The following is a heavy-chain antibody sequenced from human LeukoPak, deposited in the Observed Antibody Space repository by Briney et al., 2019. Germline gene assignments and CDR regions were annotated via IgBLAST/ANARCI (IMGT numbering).Heavy chain of an antibody. Sequence: PSETLSLTCTVSGGSISSSSYYWGWIRQPPGEGLEWIGSIYYSGSTYYNPSLKSRVTISVDTSKNQFSLKLSSVTAADTAVYYCARRGVYYYGSGSYRLFDYWGQGTLVTVSS. D-gene: IGHD3-10*01. CDR1: GGSISSSSYY. J-gene: IGHJ4*02. V-gene: IGHV4-39*01. CDR2: IYYSGST. CDR3: ARRGVYYYGSGSYRLFDY.